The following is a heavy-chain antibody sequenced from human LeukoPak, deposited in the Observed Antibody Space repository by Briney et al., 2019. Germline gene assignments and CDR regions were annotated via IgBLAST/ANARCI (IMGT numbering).Heavy chain of an antibody. Sequence: PSDTLSLTCAVYVGTFSGYYWNWIRQSPGKGLEWIGEVNDSGSTNVNPSLRSRVIISVDTSNNQFSLKLISVTAADTAVYYCARMSRGGYDPVWGQGTLVTVSS. D-gene: IGHD5-12*01. CDR1: VGTFSGYY. V-gene: IGHV4-34*01. J-gene: IGHJ4*02. CDR3: ARMSRGGYDPV. CDR2: VNDSGST.